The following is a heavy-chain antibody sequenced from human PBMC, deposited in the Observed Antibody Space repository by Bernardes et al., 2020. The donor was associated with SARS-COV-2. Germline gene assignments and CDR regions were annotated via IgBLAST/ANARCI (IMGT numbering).Heavy chain of an antibody. CDR2: INSDGSST. Sequence: GSLRLSCAASGFTFSSYWMHWVRQAPGKGLVWVSRINSDGSSTSYADSVKGRFTISRDNAKNTLYLQMNSLRAEDTAVYYCARDHGIQLWLDYYYYGMDVWGQGTTVTVSS. J-gene: IGHJ6*02. CDR3: ARDHGIQLWLDYYYYGMDV. V-gene: IGHV3-74*01. D-gene: IGHD5-18*01. CDR1: GFTFSSYW.